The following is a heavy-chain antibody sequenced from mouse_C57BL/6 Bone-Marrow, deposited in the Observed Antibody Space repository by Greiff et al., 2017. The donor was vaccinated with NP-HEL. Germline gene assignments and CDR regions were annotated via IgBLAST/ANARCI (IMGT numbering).Heavy chain of an antibody. V-gene: IGHV1-76*01. D-gene: IGHD4-1*01. J-gene: IGHJ2*01. Sequence: VQRVESGAELVRPGASVKLSCKASGYTFTDYYINWVKQRPGQGLEWIARIYPGSGNTYYNEKFKGKATLTAEKSSSTAYMQLSSLTSEDSAVYFCARNWPYWGQGTTLTVSS. CDR3: ARNWPY. CDR2: IYPGSGNT. CDR1: GYTFTDYY.